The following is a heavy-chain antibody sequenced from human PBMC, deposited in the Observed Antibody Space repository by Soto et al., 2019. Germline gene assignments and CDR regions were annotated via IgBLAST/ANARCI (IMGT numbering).Heavy chain of an antibody. CDR1: GGSISSYY. D-gene: IGHD6-19*01. J-gene: IGHJ4*02. V-gene: IGHV4-59*08. CDR3: ARHDYTSVWYPSDY. Sequence: SETLSLTCTVSGGSISSYYWSWIRQPPGKGLDWIGYISDSGNTNYNPSLRSRVTISVDTSRNQFSLTLNSVTASDTAVYYCARHDYTSVWYPSDYWLQGALVTVS. CDR2: ISDSGNT.